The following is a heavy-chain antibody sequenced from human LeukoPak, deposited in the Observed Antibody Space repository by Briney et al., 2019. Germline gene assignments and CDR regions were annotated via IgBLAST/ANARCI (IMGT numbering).Heavy chain of an antibody. J-gene: IGHJ4*02. CDR3: ATGRRPSGSYYDY. D-gene: IGHD1-26*01. CDR1: GYTFTSYG. CDR2: FDPEDGET. V-gene: IGHV1-24*01. Sequence: ASVKVSCKASGYTFTSYGISWVRQAPGKGLEWMGGFDPEDGETIYAQKFQGRVTMTEDTSTDTAYMELSSLRSEDTAVYYCATGRRPSGSYYDYWGQGTLVTVSS.